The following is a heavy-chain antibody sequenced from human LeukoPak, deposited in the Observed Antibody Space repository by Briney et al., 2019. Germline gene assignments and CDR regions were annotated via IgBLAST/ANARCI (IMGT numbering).Heavy chain of an antibody. CDR1: GGSFSGYY. Sequence: KPSETLSLTCAVYGGSFSGYYWSWIRQPPGKGLEWIGEINHSGSTNYNPSLKSRVTISVDTSKNQFSLKLSSVTAADTAVYYCARGGPDYGEYFDYWGQGTLVTVSS. V-gene: IGHV4-34*01. J-gene: IGHJ4*02. CDR3: ARGGPDYGEYFDY. CDR2: INHSGST. D-gene: IGHD4-17*01.